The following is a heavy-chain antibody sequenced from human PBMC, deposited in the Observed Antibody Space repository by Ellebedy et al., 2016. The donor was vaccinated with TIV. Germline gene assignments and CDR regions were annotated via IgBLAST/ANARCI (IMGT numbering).Heavy chain of an antibody. CDR3: AREIDSPDAYCSGESCYPDY. D-gene: IGHD2-15*01. Sequence: GGSLRLSCVASGFTFSNYAMHWVRQAPGKGLEWVAVISYDGSNSHYADSVKGRFTISRDNSKSTQYLQMNSLRAEDTAVYYCAREIDSPDAYCSGESCYPDYWGQGTLVTVSS. V-gene: IGHV3-30-3*01. J-gene: IGHJ4*02. CDR2: ISYDGSNS. CDR1: GFTFSNYA.